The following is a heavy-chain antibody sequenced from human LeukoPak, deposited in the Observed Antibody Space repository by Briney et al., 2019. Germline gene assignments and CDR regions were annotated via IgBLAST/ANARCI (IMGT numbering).Heavy chain of an antibody. CDR1: GGSISSSSYY. CDR3: ARDRDYYDFWSGYSDDAFDI. V-gene: IGHV4-39*07. Sequence: SETLSLTCTVSGGSISSSSYYWGWIRQPPGKGLEWIGSIYYSGSAYYNSSLKSRVTISVDTSKNQFSLKLSSVTAADTAVYYCARDRDYYDFWSGYSDDAFDIWGQGTMGTVSS. J-gene: IGHJ3*02. D-gene: IGHD3-3*01. CDR2: IYYSGSA.